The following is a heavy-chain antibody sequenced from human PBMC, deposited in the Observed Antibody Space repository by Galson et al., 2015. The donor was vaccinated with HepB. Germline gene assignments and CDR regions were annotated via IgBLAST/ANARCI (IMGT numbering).Heavy chain of an antibody. CDR3: AKGYDFWSGLGDDY. CDR1: GFTFDDYA. J-gene: IGHJ4*02. Sequence: SLRLSCAASGFTFDDYAMHWVRQAPGKGLEWVSGISWNSGSIGYADSVKGRFTISRDNAKNSLYLQMNSLRAEDTALYYCAKGYDFWSGLGDDYWGQGTLVTVSS. V-gene: IGHV3-9*01. CDR2: ISWNSGSI. D-gene: IGHD3-3*01.